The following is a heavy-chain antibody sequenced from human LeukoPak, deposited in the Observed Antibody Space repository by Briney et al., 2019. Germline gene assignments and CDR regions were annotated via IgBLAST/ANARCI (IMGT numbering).Heavy chain of an antibody. D-gene: IGHD6-13*01. CDR1: GFTVSSNY. J-gene: IGHJ4*02. CDR2: IYSGGST. Sequence: VGSLTLSCTASGFTVSSNYMSWVRQAPGQGLEWVSVIYSGGSTYYADSVKGRFTISRDNSKNTLYLQMNSLRAEDTAVYYCARDRSWPSYFDYWGQGTLVTVSS. CDR3: ARDRSWPSYFDY. V-gene: IGHV3-53*01.